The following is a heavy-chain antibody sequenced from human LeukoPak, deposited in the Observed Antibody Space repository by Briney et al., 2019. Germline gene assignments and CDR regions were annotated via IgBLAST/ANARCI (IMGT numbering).Heavy chain of an antibody. CDR3: ARRKGRYCSSTSCLATWFDP. V-gene: IGHV5-51*01. Sequence: GESLKISCKGSGYSFTSYWIGWVRQMPGKGLEWMGIIYPGDSDTRYSPSFQGQVTISADKSISTAYLQWSSLKASDTAMYYCARRKGRYCSSTSCLATWFDPWGQGTLVTVSP. CDR2: IYPGDSDT. J-gene: IGHJ5*02. D-gene: IGHD2-2*01. CDR1: GYSFTSYW.